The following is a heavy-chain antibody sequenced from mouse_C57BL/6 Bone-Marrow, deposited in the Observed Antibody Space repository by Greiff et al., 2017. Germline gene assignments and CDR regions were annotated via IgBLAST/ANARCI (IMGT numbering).Heavy chain of an antibody. CDR1: GFTFSSYT. CDR3: ARGGNDYDWFAY. CDR2: ISGGGGNT. J-gene: IGHJ3*01. Sequence: DVMLVESGGGLVKPGGSLKLSCAASGFTFSSYTMSWVRQTPEKRLEWVATISGGGGNTYYPDSVKGRFTISRDNAKNTLYLQMSSLRSEDTALYYCARGGNDYDWFAYWGQGTLVTVSA. D-gene: IGHD2-4*01. V-gene: IGHV5-9*01.